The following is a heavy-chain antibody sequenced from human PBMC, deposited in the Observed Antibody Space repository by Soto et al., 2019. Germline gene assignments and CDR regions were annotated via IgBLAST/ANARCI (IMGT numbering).Heavy chain of an antibody. V-gene: IGHV3-33*03. Sequence: GGSLRLSCTASGFTFNTYAMHWFRQVPGKGLEWVAAIWYDGSEKYYADSVKGRFTISRDNFKNMLFLQMDSLRAEDTAVYYCATSRPPDPHGFDSWGQGTLVTVSS. CDR1: GFTFNTYA. CDR2: IWYDGSEK. J-gene: IGHJ4*02. CDR3: ATSRPPDPHGFDS.